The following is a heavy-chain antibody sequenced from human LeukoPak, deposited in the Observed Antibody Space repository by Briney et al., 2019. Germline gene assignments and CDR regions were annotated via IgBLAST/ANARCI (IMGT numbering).Heavy chain of an antibody. V-gene: IGHV6-1*01. CDR2: TYYRSRWYN. CDR3: ARDGQTQYYDILTGRGYYYYGMDV. Sequence: SQTLSLTCAISGDSVSSNSAAWDWVRQSPSRGLEWRGRTYYRSRWYNDYAVSVKSRITINPDTSKNQFSLQLNSVTPEDTAVYYCARDGQTQYYDILTGRGYYYYGMDVWGQGTTVTVSS. D-gene: IGHD3-9*01. CDR1: GDSVSSNSAA. J-gene: IGHJ6*02.